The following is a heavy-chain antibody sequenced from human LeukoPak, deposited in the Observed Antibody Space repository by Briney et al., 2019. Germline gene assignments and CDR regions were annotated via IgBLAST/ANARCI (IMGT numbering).Heavy chain of an antibody. V-gene: IGHV3-74*03. CDR1: GFNFGDYW. J-gene: IGHJ3*02. CDR3: ARGTKGCDI. CDR2: IKSDGSST. Sequence: GGSLRLSCAASGFNFGDYWMRWVRQAPGRGLEWVSHIKSDGSSTTYADSVKGRFTISRDNAKNTLYLQMNSLRVEDTAVYYCARGTKGCDIWGQGTMVTVSA. D-gene: IGHD2-8*01.